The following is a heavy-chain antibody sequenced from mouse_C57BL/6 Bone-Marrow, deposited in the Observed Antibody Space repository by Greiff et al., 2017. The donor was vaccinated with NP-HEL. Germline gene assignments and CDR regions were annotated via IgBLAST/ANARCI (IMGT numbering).Heavy chain of an antibody. CDR1: GYTFTDYY. Sequence: EVQLQQSGPVLVKPGASVKMSCKASGYTFTDYYMNWVKQSHGKSLEWIGVINPYNGGTSYNQKFKGKATLTADKSSSTAYMELNSLTSEDSAVYCCTREKSKDGFDYWGQGTTLTVSS. V-gene: IGHV1-19*01. CDR3: TREKSKDGFDY. CDR2: INPYNGGT. J-gene: IGHJ2*01. D-gene: IGHD1-1*01.